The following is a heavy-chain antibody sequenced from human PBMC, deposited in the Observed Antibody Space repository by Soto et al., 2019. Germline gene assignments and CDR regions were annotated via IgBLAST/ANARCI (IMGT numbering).Heavy chain of an antibody. CDR2: ISSSSAFT. V-gene: IGHV3-21*01. D-gene: IGHD2-2*01. J-gene: IGHJ4*02. CDR1: GSTLRSSS. CDR3: ARDPCSSTSCYLDY. Sequence: EVQLVESGGGRAKPGGSLRLSGAASGSTLRSSSLNWVRQAPGKGREWVSSISSSSAFTYSADSVKGRFTISRDNRKNSLYLQMKSLRAEDTAVYYCARDPCSSTSCYLDYWGQGTLVTVSS.